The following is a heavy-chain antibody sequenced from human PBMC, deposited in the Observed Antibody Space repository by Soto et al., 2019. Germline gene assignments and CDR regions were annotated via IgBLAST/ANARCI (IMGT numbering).Heavy chain of an antibody. D-gene: IGHD2-15*01. V-gene: IGHV3-30*03. J-gene: IGHJ4*01. CDR1: GFTFSSYG. CDR2: ISYDGSNK. CDR3: ASQTTPSEIYYY. Sequence: GGSLRLSCAASGFTFSSYGMHWVRQAPGKGLEWVAVISYDGSNKYYADSVKGRFTISRDNSKNTLYLYMNSLRADDTAVYYCASQTTPSEIYYYWGHGTLVTVSS.